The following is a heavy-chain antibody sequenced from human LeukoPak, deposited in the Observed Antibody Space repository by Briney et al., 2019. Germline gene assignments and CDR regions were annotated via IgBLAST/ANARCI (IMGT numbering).Heavy chain of an antibody. V-gene: IGHV4-39*01. CDR2: IYYTGST. D-gene: IGHD5-24*01. CDR3: ARGKWLQFES. Sequence: SETLSLTCTVSGGSISTNGYYWGWIRQPPGKGREWIGNIYYTGSTYYNPSLKSRVTISVDTSKSQFSLKLTSVTAADTAVYYCARGKWLQFESWGQGTLVTVSS. CDR1: GGSISTNGYY. J-gene: IGHJ4*02.